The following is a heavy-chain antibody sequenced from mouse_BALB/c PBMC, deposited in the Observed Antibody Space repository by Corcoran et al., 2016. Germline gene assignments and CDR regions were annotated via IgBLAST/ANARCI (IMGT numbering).Heavy chain of an antibody. J-gene: IGHJ3*01. D-gene: IGHD2-3*01. CDR1: GYSITSGYY. Sequence: DVQLRESGPGLVKPSQSLSLTCSVTGYSITSGYYWNWIRQFPGNKLEWMGYISYDGSNNYNPSLKNRISITRDTSKNQFFLKLNSVTTEDTATYYCAREDGGFAYWGQGTLVTVSA. V-gene: IGHV3-6*02. CDR2: ISYDGSN. CDR3: AREDGGFAY.